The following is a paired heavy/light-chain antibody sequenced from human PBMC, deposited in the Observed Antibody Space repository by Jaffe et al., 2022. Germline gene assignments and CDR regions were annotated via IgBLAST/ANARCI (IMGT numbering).Light chain of an antibody. V-gene: IGLV7-46*01. CDR3: LLSYSGAPYVV. J-gene: IGLJ2*01. CDR1: TGAVTSGHY. Sequence: QAVVTQEPSLTVSPGGTVTLTCGSSTGAVTSGHYPYWFQQKPGQAPRTLIYDTSNKHSWTPARFSGSLLGGKAALTLSGAQPEDEAEYYCLLSYSGAPYVVFGGGTKLTVL. CDR2: DTS.
Heavy chain of an antibody. CDR3: ASGSVVAARSFDY. V-gene: IGHV4-30-2*01. CDR2: IYHSGST. J-gene: IGHJ4*02. Sequence: QLQLQESGSGLVKPSQTLSLTCAVSGGSISSGGYSWSWIRQPPGKGLEWIGYIYHSGSTYYNPSLKSRVTISVDRSKNQFSLKLSSVTAADTAVYYCASGSVVAARSFDYWGQGTLVTVSS. D-gene: IGHD2-15*01. CDR1: GGSISSGGYS.